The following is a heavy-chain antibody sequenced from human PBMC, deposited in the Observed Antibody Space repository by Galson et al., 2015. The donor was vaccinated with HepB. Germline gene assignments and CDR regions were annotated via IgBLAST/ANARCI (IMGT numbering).Heavy chain of an antibody. J-gene: IGHJ4*02. V-gene: IGHV1-46*01. CDR1: GYTFTSEY. CDR3: ARAGANSNGLDY. Sequence: SVKVSCKASGYTFTSEYMHWVRQAPGQGLEWMGIINPSAGSTTYAQKIQDRVTLTRDTSTSTVYMELSSLRSDDTAVYYCARAGANSNGLDYWGQGTLVTVSS. D-gene: IGHD4/OR15-4a*01. CDR2: INPSAGST.